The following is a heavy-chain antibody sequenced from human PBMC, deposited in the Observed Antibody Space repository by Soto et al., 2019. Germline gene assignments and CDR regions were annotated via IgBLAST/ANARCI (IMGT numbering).Heavy chain of an antibody. D-gene: IGHD3-3*01. CDR3: ARGGDSDTIFAC. CDR2: IYHSGST. J-gene: IGHJ1*01. CDR1: GGSISSGGFY. Sequence: QVQLQQSGPGLVKPSQTLSLTCTVSGGSISSGGFYWSWIRQYPGKGLVWIGYIYHSGSTYYKPSLKSRLSMSIDTSKNQFSLTLSSVTAADTALYFCARGGDSDTIFACWGQGTRVTVSS. V-gene: IGHV4-31*03.